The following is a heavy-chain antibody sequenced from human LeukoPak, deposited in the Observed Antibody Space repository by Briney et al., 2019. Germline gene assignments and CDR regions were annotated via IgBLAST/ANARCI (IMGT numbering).Heavy chain of an antibody. CDR1: GFTFSSSA. J-gene: IGHJ4*02. V-gene: IGHV3-23*01. Sequence: GGSLRLSCAASGFTFSSSAMSWVRQAPGKGLEWVSAISPGGITYYADSVKGRFTIPRDNSQNTVFLQMNSLRAEDTALYYCAKTGPYYFDSWGQGTLVTVSS. CDR3: AKTGPYYFDS. CDR2: ISPGGIT.